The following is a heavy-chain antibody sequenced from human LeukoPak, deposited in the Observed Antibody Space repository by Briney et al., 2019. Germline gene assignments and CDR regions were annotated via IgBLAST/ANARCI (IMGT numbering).Heavy chain of an antibody. CDR3: ARGVTADY. D-gene: IGHD5-18*01. J-gene: IGHJ4*02. Sequence: GGSLRLSCAASGFTFSSYGMNWVRQAPGKGLEWVSFISTTSSYMYYADSVKGRFTISRDNAKNSLYLQMNSLRAEDTAVYYCARGVTADYWGQGTLVTVSS. V-gene: IGHV3-21*04. CDR1: GFTFSSYG. CDR2: ISTTSSYM.